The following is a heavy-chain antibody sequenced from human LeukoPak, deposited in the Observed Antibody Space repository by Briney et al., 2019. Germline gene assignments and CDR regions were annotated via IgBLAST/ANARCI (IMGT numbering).Heavy chain of an antibody. CDR3: AKDISGYNWNYGAFDY. Sequence: GRSLRLSCAASGFTFSSYGMHWVRQAPRKGLEGVAVISYDGSNKYYADSVKGRFTISRDNSKNTLYLQMNSLRAEDTAVYYCAKDISGYNWNYGAFDYWGQGTLVTVSS. CDR1: GFTFSSYG. D-gene: IGHD1-7*01. CDR2: ISYDGSNK. J-gene: IGHJ4*02. V-gene: IGHV3-30*18.